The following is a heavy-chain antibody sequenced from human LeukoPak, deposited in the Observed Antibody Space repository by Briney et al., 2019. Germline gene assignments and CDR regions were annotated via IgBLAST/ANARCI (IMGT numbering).Heavy chain of an antibody. CDR3: AKGRPVLPWFGELLGDTFDI. CDR1: GFTFSSYA. V-gene: IGHV3-30-3*01. Sequence: GGSLRLSCAASGFTFSSYAMHWVRQAPGKGLEWVAVISYDGSNKYYADSVKGRFTISRDNSKNTLYLKMNSLRAEDTAVYYCAKGRPVLPWFGELLGDTFDIWGQGTMVTVSS. CDR2: ISYDGSNK. J-gene: IGHJ3*02. D-gene: IGHD3-10*01.